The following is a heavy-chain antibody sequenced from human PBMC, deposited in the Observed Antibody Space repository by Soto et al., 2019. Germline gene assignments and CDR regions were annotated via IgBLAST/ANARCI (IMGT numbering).Heavy chain of an antibody. CDR2: IYYSGST. J-gene: IGHJ6*02. CDR3: ARGTYYDFWSGYPKYYYYYYGMDV. CDR1: GGSISSYY. D-gene: IGHD3-3*01. V-gene: IGHV4-59*01. Sequence: SETLSLTCTVSGGSISSYYWSWIRQPPGKGLEWIGYIYYSGSTNYNPSLKSRVTISVDTSKNQFSLKLSSVTAADAAVYYCARGTYYDFWSGYPKYYYYYYGMDVWGQGTTVTVSS.